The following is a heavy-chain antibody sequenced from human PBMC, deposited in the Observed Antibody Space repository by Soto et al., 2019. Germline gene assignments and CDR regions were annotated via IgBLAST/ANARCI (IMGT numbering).Heavy chain of an antibody. CDR2: ISDYNGNT. D-gene: IGHD5-18*01. CDR3: ASSLLVGYGLEGESD. CDR1: GYTFTSYG. Sequence: QVQLVQSGAEVKKPGASVKVSCKASGYTFTSYGISWVRQAPGQGLEWMGWISDYNGNTNNAQKLQGRVTMNTDTSTSTAYMELKDTAVYYCASSLLVGYGLEGESDWGQGTLVTVA. V-gene: IGHV1-18*01. J-gene: IGHJ4*02.